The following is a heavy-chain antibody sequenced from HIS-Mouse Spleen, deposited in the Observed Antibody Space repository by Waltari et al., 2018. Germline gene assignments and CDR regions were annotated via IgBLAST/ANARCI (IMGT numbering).Heavy chain of an antibody. Sequence: EVQLVESGGGLVQPGGSLRLSCAASGFTFSSYWMHWVRQAPGKGLVWVSRINSDGSSKNYADSVKGRFTISRDNAKNTLYLQMNSLRAEDTAVYYCARDLELDAFDIWGQGTMVTVSS. V-gene: IGHV3-74*01. CDR2: INSDGSSK. CDR3: ARDLELDAFDI. D-gene: IGHD1-1*01. J-gene: IGHJ3*02. CDR1: GFTFSSYW.